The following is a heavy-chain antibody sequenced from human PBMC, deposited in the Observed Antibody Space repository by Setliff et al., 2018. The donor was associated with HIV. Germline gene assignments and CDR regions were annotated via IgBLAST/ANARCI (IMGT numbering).Heavy chain of an antibody. CDR2: INPNNGGT. D-gene: IGHD2-21*02. V-gene: IGHV1-2*06. J-gene: IGHJ4*02. CDR3: ATDPDGGNSDG. Sequence: ASVKVSCKASGYTFTSYDISWVRQAPGQGLEWMGRINPNNGGTNYAQKFQGRVTLTRDTSISTAYMELSSLRSEDTAVYYCATDPDGGNSDGWGQGTLVTVSS. CDR1: GYTFTSYD.